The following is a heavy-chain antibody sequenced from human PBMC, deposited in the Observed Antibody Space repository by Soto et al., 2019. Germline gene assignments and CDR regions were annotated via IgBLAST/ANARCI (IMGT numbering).Heavy chain of an antibody. V-gene: IGHV3-74*03. CDR2: INTDGSVA. CDR1: GLTFRSYW. Sequence: EVQLVESGGGLVQPGESLRLSCAASGLTFRSYWMHWVRQAPGKGLVWVSRINTDGSVAMYVDSVKGRFTIYRDNAQNALYLHMNSLRAEGTAVFYCVRDMQLWRLDPLGQGTLVTVSS. D-gene: IGHD2-21*01. CDR3: VRDMQLWRLDP. J-gene: IGHJ5*02.